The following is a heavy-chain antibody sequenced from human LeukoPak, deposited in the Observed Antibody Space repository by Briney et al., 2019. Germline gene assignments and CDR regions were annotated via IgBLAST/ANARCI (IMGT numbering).Heavy chain of an antibody. D-gene: IGHD1-1*01. Sequence: GASVKVSCEASGYTFTDYYMHWVRQAPGQGLEWMGWINPNSGGTKYAQKFQGRVTMTRDTSISTAYVELIRLRSDDTAVYYCARLIGTTGYWGQGTLVTVSS. CDR1: GYTFTDYY. J-gene: IGHJ4*02. CDR3: ARLIGTTGY. V-gene: IGHV1-2*02. CDR2: INPNSGGT.